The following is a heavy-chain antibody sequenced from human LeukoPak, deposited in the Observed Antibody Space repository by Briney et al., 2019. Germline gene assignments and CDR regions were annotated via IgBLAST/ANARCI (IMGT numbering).Heavy chain of an antibody. CDR1: GDSVSNVRYS. CDR3: ARDLAAGSLDF. CDR2: IYHSGST. D-gene: IGHD6-13*01. J-gene: IGHJ4*02. Sequence: SETLSLTCTVSGDSVSNVRYSWSWIRQPPGRGLERIGYIYHSGSTSYNPSLKSRVTISIDTSRNQSSLTLSSVTAADTAIYYCARDLAAGSLDFWGQGILVTVSS. V-gene: IGHV4-61*01.